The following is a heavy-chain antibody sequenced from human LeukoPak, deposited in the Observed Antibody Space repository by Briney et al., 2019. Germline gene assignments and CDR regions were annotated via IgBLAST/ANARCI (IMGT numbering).Heavy chain of an antibody. CDR2: IKSKTDGGTT. Sequence: PGGSLRLSCAASGFTFSNVWMSWVRQAPGKGLEWFGRIKSKTDGGTTDYAAPVKGRFTISRDDSKNTLYLQMNSLKTEDTAVYYCTSYPSYYDILTGTFDYWGQGTLVTVSS. CDR3: TSYPSYYDILTGTFDY. V-gene: IGHV3-15*01. CDR1: GFTFSNVW. D-gene: IGHD3-9*01. J-gene: IGHJ4*02.